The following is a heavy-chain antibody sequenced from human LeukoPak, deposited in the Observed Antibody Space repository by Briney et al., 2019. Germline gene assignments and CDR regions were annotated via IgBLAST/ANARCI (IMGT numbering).Heavy chain of an antibody. J-gene: IGHJ6*03. CDR3: ARLGGAADYYYYYYMDV. V-gene: IGHV3-7*01. CDR1: GFTFDDYG. Sequence: SGGSLRLSCAASGFTFDDYGMSWVRQAPGKGLEWVANIKQDGGEKYYVDSVEGRFTISRDNAKNSLYLQMSSLRAEDTAVYYCARLGGAADYYYYYYMDVWGKGTTVTVSS. D-gene: IGHD3-16*01. CDR2: IKQDGGEK.